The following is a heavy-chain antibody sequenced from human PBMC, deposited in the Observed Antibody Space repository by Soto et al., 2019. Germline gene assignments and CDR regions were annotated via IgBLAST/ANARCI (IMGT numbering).Heavy chain of an antibody. CDR3: AGVPEVVVVAAARYY. V-gene: IGHV3-30-3*01. CDR2: ISYDGSNK. CDR1: GFTFSSYA. D-gene: IGHD2-15*01. J-gene: IGHJ4*02. Sequence: GGSLRLSCAASGFTFSSYAMHWVRQAPGKGLEWVAVISYDGSNKYYADSVKGRFTISRDNSKNTLYLQMNSLRAEDTAVYYCAGVPEVVVVAAARYYWGQGTLVTVPQ.